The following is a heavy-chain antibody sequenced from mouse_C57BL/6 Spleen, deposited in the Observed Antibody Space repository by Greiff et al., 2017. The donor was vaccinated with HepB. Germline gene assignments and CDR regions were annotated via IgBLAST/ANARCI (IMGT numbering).Heavy chain of an antibody. D-gene: IGHD1-1*01. CDR1: GYSITSGYY. CDR3: ARDGAVVAGYFDY. CDR2: ISYDGSN. Sequence: EVKLMESGPGLVKPSQSLSLTCSVTGYSITSGYYWNWIRQFPGNKLEWMGYISYDGSNNYNPSLKNRISITRDTSKNQFFLKLNSVTTEDTATYYCARDGAVVAGYFDYWGQGTTLTVSS. J-gene: IGHJ2*01. V-gene: IGHV3-6*01.